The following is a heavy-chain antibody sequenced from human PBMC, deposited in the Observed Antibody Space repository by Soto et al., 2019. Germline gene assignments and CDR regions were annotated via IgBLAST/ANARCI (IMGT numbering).Heavy chain of an antibody. J-gene: IGHJ4*02. CDR1: GGSISSGGYS. Sequence: TLSLTYAVSGGSISSGGYSWSWIRQPPGKGLEWIGYIYHSGSTYYNPSLKSRVTISVDRSKNQFSLKLSSVTAADTAVYYCARFGDYASSGNYVGYWGQGTLVTVSS. D-gene: IGHD3-22*01. V-gene: IGHV4-30-2*01. CDR2: IYHSGST. CDR3: ARFGDYASSGNYVGY.